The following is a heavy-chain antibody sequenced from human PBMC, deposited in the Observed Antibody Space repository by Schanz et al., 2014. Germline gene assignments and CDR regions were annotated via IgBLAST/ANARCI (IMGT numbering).Heavy chain of an antibody. CDR2: ISGYNGNT. V-gene: IGHV1-18*04. CDR3: ARDRDQWDGNYLDY. J-gene: IGHJ4*02. D-gene: IGHD1-26*01. Sequence: QVRLVQSGAEVKKPGASVKVSCKGSGYTFSSYGISWVRQAPGEGLEWMGWISGYNGNTNYAQKVQGRVTMTIDISTTTVYMELRSLRSDDTAVYYCARDRDQWDGNYLDYWGQGTLVTVSS. CDR1: GYTFSSYG.